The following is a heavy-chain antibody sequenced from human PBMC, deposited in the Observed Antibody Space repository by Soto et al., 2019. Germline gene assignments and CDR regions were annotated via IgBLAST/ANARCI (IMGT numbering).Heavy chain of an antibody. Sequence: SETLSLTCTVSGGSTSSYYWSWIRQPPGKGLEWIGYIYYSGSTNYNPSLKSRVTISVDTSKNQFSLKLSSVTAADTAVYYCAARSGYSYGYVDYWGQGTLVTVSS. CDR3: AARSGYSYGYVDY. CDR2: IYYSGST. CDR1: GGSTSSYY. J-gene: IGHJ4*02. D-gene: IGHD5-18*01. V-gene: IGHV4-59*08.